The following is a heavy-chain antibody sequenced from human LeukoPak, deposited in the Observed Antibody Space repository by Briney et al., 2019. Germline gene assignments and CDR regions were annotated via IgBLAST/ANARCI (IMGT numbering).Heavy chain of an antibody. J-gene: IGHJ4*02. CDR2: ISYDAKNK. Sequence: GRSLRLSCAASGFSFTSYEMHWVRQAPGKGLEWVAVISYDAKNKKYADSVKGRFTISRDNYKNTLSLQMSSLRSEDTALYYCAKDLNYGDLFDYWGQGTLVTVSS. CDR3: AKDLNYGDLFDY. V-gene: IGHV3-30*04. D-gene: IGHD4-17*01. CDR1: GFSFTSYE.